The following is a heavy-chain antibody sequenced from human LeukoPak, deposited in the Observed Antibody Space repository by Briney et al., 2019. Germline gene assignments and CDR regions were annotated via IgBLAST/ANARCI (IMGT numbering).Heavy chain of an antibody. D-gene: IGHD2-21*01. CDR3: ARGSEIDYMDV. Sequence: GGSLRLSCAASGFTFSSYAIHWVRQAPGKGLEWVAVISYDGSNKYYADSVKGRFTISRDNSKNTLYLQMNSLRAEDTAVYYCARGSEIDYMDVWGKGTTVTVSS. CDR1: GFTFSSYA. J-gene: IGHJ6*03. V-gene: IGHV3-30-3*01. CDR2: ISYDGSNK.